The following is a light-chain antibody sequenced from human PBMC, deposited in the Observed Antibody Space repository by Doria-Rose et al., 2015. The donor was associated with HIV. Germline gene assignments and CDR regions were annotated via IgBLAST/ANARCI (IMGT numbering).Light chain of an antibody. J-gene: IGKJ1*01. CDR2: DGS. CDR3: HQYGTSWT. Sequence: EIVMTQSPGTLSLSPGERATLSCRASQSFSSTYLAWYQQKPGQAPSLLIYDGSTRATGIPDRFSPSGSGTDFTLIINRLEPEDFALYYCHQYGTSWTFGQGTKVEI. CDR1: QSFSSTY. V-gene: IGKV3-20*01.